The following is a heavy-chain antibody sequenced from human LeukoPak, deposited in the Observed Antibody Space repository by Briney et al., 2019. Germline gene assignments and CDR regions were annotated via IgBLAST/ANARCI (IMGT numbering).Heavy chain of an antibody. CDR2: IWHDGSNK. D-gene: IGHD5-18*01. CDR3: ARDRGYTYGHPLDY. J-gene: IGHJ4*02. V-gene: IGHV3-33*08. Sequence: PGGSLRLSCAASGFTFSNHAMNWVRQAPGKGLEWVALIWHDGSNKYYGDSVKDRFTISRDNSKNTLYLQMDSLRDEDTAVYYCARDRGYTYGHPLDYWGQGTLVTVSS. CDR1: GFTFSNHA.